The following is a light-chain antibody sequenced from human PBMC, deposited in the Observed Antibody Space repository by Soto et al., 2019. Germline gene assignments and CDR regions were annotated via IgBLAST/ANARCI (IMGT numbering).Light chain of an antibody. J-gene: IGKJ5*01. CDR2: DST. V-gene: IGKV3-11*01. CDR1: QSIHTS. Sequence: VWTQSPATLSLSPGDRATLSCRASQSIHTSLAWYQQKPGQPPRLVVYDSTLRANGVPDRFGGSRSGTEFTLTINNQEPEDFAVYYCQQRNVWPPITFGQGTRLEIK. CDR3: QQRNVWPPIT.